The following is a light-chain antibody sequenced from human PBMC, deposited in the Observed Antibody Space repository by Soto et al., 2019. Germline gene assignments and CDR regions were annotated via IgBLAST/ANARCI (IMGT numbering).Light chain of an antibody. CDR1: QDISSY. J-gene: IGKJ2*01. V-gene: IGKV1-8*01. CDR3: RKYFSYPYT. CDR2: AAA. Sequence: AIRMSQSPSSFSASTGDRVTITCRASQDISSYLAWYQQKVGKAPKLLIYAAATLQRGAPSRFSGSGSGTHFTLTISRLQSEDFATYYCRKYFSYPYTFGQGNKLEL.